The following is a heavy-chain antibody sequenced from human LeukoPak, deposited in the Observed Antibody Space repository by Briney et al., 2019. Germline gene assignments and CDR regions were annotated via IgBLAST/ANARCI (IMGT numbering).Heavy chain of an antibody. D-gene: IGHD1-26*01. Sequence: SETLSLTCAVSGYSISSGYYWGWIRQPPGKGLEWIGSIYHSGSTYYNPSLKSRVTISVDTSKNQFSLKLSSVTAADTAVYYCARGPMYSGSYYESSWFDPWGQGTLVTVSS. J-gene: IGHJ5*02. V-gene: IGHV4-38-2*01. CDR3: ARGPMYSGSYYESSWFDP. CDR2: IYHSGST. CDR1: GYSISSGYY.